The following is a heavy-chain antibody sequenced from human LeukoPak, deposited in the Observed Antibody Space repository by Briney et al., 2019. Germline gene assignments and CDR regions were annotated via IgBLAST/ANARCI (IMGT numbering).Heavy chain of an antibody. CDR3: ARDAYYYDSSGSHWFDP. J-gene: IGHJ5*02. CDR1: GGSISSSSYY. Sequence: PSETLSLTCTVSGGSISSSSYYWGWIRQPPGKGLEWIGSIYYSGSTYYNPSLKSRVTISVDTSKNQFSLKLSSVTAADTAVYYCARDAYYYDSSGSHWFDPWGQGTLVTVSS. D-gene: IGHD3-22*01. V-gene: IGHV4-39*07. CDR2: IYYSGST.